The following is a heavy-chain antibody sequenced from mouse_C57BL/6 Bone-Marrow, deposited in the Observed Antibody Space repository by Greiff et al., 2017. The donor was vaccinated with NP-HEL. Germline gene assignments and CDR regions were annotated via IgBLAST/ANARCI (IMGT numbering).Heavy chain of an antibody. CDR3: ARSDCGRRHWYFDV. D-gene: IGHD2-13*01. CDR2: IDPSDSET. CDR1: GYTFTSYW. J-gene: IGHJ1*03. V-gene: IGHV1-52*01. Sequence: QVQLQQPGAELVRPGSSVKLSCKASGYTFTSYWMHWVKQRPIQGLEWIGNIDPSDSETHYNQKFKDKATLTVDKSSSTAYMQLSSLTTEDSAVYYCARSDCGRRHWYFDVWGTGTTVTVSS.